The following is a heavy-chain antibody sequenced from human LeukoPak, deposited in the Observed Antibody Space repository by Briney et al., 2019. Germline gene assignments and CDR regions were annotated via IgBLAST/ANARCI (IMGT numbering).Heavy chain of an antibody. CDR3: ARDWGRVANAFGI. CDR2: ISSSSSYI. J-gene: IGHJ3*02. CDR1: GFTFSSYS. D-gene: IGHD5-12*01. V-gene: IGHV3-21*01. Sequence: NPGGSLRLSCAASGFTFSSYSMNWVRQAPGKGLEWVSSISSSSSYIYYADSVKGRFTTSRDTPKNSIYLQRSSLRAEDTAVYYCARDWGRVANAFGIWGQGTTATVSS.